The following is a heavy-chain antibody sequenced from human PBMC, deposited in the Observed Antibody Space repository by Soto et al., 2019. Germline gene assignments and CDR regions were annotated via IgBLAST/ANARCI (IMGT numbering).Heavy chain of an antibody. CDR1: GFTFSSYG. CDR3: AKHREGMVYYYYGMDV. J-gene: IGHJ6*02. V-gene: IGHV3-30*18. CDR2: ISYDGSNK. D-gene: IGHD3-10*01. Sequence: GGSLRLSCAASGFTFSSYGMDWVRQAPGKGLEWVAVISYDGSNKYYADSVKGRFTISRDNSKNTLYLQMNSLRAEDTAVYYCAKHREGMVYYYYGMDVWGQGTTVTVSS.